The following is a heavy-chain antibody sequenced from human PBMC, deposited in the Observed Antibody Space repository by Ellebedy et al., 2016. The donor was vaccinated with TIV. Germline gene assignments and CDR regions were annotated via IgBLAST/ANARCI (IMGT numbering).Heavy chain of an antibody. CDR1: GGSISSSSYY. CDR3: ARGPILGR. J-gene: IGHJ4*02. CDR2: IYYSGST. V-gene: IGHV4-39*01. Sequence: SETLSLXCTVSGGSISSSSYYWGWIRQPPGKGLEWIGSIYYSGSTYYNPSLKSRVTISVDTSKNQFSLKLSSVTAADTAVYYCARGPILGRWGQGTLVTVSS.